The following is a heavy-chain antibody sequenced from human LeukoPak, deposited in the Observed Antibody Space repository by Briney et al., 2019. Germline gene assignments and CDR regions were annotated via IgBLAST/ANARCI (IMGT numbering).Heavy chain of an antibody. D-gene: IGHD3-3*01. CDR2: IKQDGSEK. V-gene: IGHV3-7*01. CDR3: ARDQVQGYDFWSGYRTPLYYFDY. CDR1: GFTVSSYW. J-gene: IGHJ4*02. Sequence: GGSLRLSCAASGFTVSSYWMSWVRQAPGKGLEWVANIKQDGSEKYYVDSVKGRFTISRDNAKNSLYLQMNSLRAEDTAVYYCARDQVQGYDFWSGYRTPLYYFDYWGQGTLVTVSS.